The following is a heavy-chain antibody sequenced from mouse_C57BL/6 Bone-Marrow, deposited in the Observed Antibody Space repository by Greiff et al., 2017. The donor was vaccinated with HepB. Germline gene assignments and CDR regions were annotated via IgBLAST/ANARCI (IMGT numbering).Heavy chain of an antibody. V-gene: IGHV3-8*01. Sequence: EVQLQESGPGLAKPSQTLSLTCSVTGYSITSYYWNWIRKFPGNKLEYMGYISYSGSTYYNPSLKSRISITRDTSKNQYYLQLNSVTTEDTATYYCASTTVVPFDYWGQGTTLTVSS. J-gene: IGHJ2*01. CDR1: GYSITSYY. CDR3: ASTTVVPFDY. CDR2: ISYSGST. D-gene: IGHD1-1*01.